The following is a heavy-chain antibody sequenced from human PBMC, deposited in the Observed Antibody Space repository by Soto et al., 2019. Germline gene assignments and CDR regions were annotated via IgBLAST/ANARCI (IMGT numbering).Heavy chain of an antibody. V-gene: IGHV3-30-3*01. CDR1: GFTFSSYA. Sequence: GGSLRLSCAASGFTFSSYAMHWVRQAPGKGLEWVAVISYDGSNKYYADSVKGRFTISRDNSKNTLYLQMNSLRAEDTAVYYCARMAAAGEFYYYYGMDVWGQGXTVTVSS. J-gene: IGHJ6*02. D-gene: IGHD6-13*01. CDR3: ARMAAAGEFYYYYGMDV. CDR2: ISYDGSNK.